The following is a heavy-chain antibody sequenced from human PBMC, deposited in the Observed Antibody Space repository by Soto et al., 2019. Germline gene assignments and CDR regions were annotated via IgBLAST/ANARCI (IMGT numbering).Heavy chain of an antibody. Sequence: QITLKESGRTLVKPTQTLTLTCTFSGFSLSSSGVGVGWIRQPPGKALEWLALIYWDDDKRYSPSLMSRLTITKDTSTNQVVLTMTNMDPVDTATYFCAHIFSGGYNSGWYGFYYVSWGQGTLVTVSS. J-gene: IGHJ4*02. CDR1: GFSLSSSGVG. D-gene: IGHD6-19*01. CDR3: AHIFSGGYNSGWYGFYYVS. V-gene: IGHV2-5*02. CDR2: IYWDDDK.